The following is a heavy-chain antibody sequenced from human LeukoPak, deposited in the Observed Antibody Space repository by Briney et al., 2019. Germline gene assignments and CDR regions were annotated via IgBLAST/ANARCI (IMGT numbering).Heavy chain of an antibody. D-gene: IGHD1-26*01. Sequence: PGGSLRLSCAASGFTVSTNYMSWVRQAPGKGLEWVAVISYDGSKTYYADSVKGRFTISRDNSKNTLYPQMNSLRAEDTALYYCARTMYITGSSDFDYWGQGTLVTVSS. CDR1: GFTVSTNY. J-gene: IGHJ4*02. CDR2: ISYDGSKT. CDR3: ARTMYITGSSDFDY. V-gene: IGHV3-30-3*01.